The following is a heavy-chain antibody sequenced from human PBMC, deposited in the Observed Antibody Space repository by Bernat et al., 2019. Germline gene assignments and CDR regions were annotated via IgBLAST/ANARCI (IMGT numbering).Heavy chain of an antibody. V-gene: IGHV4-61*01. D-gene: IGHD3-10*01. CDR2: IYYSGST. CDR3: ARGRITMVRGVIGQDWFDP. CDR1: GGSISSGSYY. Sequence: QVQLQESGPGLVKPSETLSLTCTVSGGSISSGSYYWGWIRQPPGKGLEWIGYIYYSGSTNYNPSLKSRVTISVDTSKNQFSLKLSSVTAADTAMYYCARGRITMVRGVIGQDWFDPWGQGTLVTVSS. J-gene: IGHJ5*02.